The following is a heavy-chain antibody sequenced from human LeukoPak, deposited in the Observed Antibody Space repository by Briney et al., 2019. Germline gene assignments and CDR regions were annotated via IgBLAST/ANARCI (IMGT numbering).Heavy chain of an antibody. CDR3: ARLSSGWHVDY. Sequence: GGSLRLSCAASGFCFSNYSMNWVRQAPGKGLEWISYISSGSSSIYYADSVKGRFTISRDNAKNSLYLQMKSLRVEDTAVYYCARLSSGWHVDYWGQGTLVTVSS. CDR2: ISSGSSSI. D-gene: IGHD6-19*01. J-gene: IGHJ4*02. CDR1: GFCFSNYS. V-gene: IGHV3-48*01.